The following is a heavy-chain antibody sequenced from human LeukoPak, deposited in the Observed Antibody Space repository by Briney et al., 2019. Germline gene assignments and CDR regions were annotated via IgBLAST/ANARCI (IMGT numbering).Heavy chain of an antibody. Sequence: SGGSLRLSCAASGFTVSSNYMSWVRQAPGKGLEWVSVIYSGGSTYYADSVKGRFTISRDNSKNTLYLQMNSLRAEDTAVYYCARSRYTSGRGAFDYWGQGTLVTVSS. CDR3: ARSRYTSGRGAFDY. V-gene: IGHV3-53*01. CDR1: GFTVSSNY. J-gene: IGHJ4*02. CDR2: IYSGGST. D-gene: IGHD6-19*01.